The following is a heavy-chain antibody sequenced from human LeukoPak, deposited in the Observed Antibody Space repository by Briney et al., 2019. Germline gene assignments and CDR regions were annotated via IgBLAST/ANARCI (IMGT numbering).Heavy chain of an antibody. CDR2: IKQDGSET. J-gene: IGHJ4*02. CDR1: GFIFSNYW. D-gene: IGHD3-9*01. Sequence: PGGSLRLSCATSGFIFSNYWMSWVRQAPGKGLEWVANIKQDGSETYYVDSVKGRFTISRDDAKNSLYLQMNSLRAEDTAVYYCARDDILTGYYFDYWGQGTLVTVSS. V-gene: IGHV3-7*01. CDR3: ARDDILTGYYFDY.